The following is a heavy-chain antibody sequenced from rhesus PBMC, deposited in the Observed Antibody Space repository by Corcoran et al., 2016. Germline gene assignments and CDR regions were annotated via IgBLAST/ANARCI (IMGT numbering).Heavy chain of an antibody. CDR1: GGSISDDYY. J-gene: IGHJ6*01. D-gene: IGHD5-24*01. V-gene: IGHV4-106*01. CDR3: AREGEGSYGLDS. Sequence: QVQLQESGPGLVKPSETLSLTCAVSGGSISDDYYWRWIRQPPGKGLEWIGYIYGSGGGTNYNPSLKNRVTISIDTSKNQFSLKLSSVTAADTAVYYCAREGEGSYGLDSWGQGVVVTVSS. CDR2: IYGSGGGT.